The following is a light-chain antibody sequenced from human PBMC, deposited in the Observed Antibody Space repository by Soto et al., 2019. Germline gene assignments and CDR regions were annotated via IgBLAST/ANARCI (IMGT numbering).Light chain of an antibody. J-gene: IGKJ1*01. V-gene: IGKV3-15*01. CDR1: QSISSS. CDR2: DAS. Sequence: EIVMTQSPATLSVSPGERASLSCRASQSISSSLAWYQQKPGQAPRLLIYDASTRATGIPARFSGSGSGTEFTLTISSLQSEDFAVYYCQQYSNWPETFGQGTKVDIK. CDR3: QQYSNWPET.